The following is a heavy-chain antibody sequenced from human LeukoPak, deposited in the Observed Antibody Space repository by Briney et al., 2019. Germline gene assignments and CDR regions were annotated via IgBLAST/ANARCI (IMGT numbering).Heavy chain of an antibody. CDR1: GYTFTSYG. J-gene: IGHJ4*02. D-gene: IGHD3-3*01. Sequence: AAVKVSCKASGYTFTSYGITWERHAPEQGLEWMGWISGYNGNTKYGQKIQGRVTMTTDTSKSTAYMELRSLRSYDTAVYYCARDFCSSNSICFYWGQGTLVTVSS. V-gene: IGHV1-18*01. CDR2: ISGYNGNT. CDR3: ARDFCSSNSICFY.